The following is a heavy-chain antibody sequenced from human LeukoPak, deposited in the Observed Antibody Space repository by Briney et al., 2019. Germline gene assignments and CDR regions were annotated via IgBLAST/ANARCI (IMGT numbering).Heavy chain of an antibody. D-gene: IGHD5-12*01. Sequence: GGSLRLSCAASGFTFNTYAMSWVRQAPGKGLEWVSYISYSGGSTYYADSVKGRFTISRDNSKNTLYLQMSSLRAEDTAVYYCAKEYSGYDFDYWGQGNLVTVSS. J-gene: IGHJ4*02. CDR1: GFTFNTYA. CDR3: AKEYSGYDFDY. V-gene: IGHV3-23*01. CDR2: ISYSGGST.